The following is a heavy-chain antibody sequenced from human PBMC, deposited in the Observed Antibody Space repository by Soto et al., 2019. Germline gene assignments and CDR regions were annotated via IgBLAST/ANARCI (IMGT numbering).Heavy chain of an antibody. J-gene: IGHJ4*02. CDR2: ISYIGDT. CDR3: AATMTGVSAYGIDY. CDR1: GGSISNGSYY. V-gene: IGHV4-31*03. D-gene: IGHD5-12*01. Sequence: QVQLQESGPGLVKPSQTLSLTCTVSGGSISNGSYYWSWIRQHQGKGLEWIGNISYIGDTYYNPSLKGRVSFSVDTSKNHFALKLNSVTAADTAVYYWAATMTGVSAYGIDYWGQGSLVTVSS.